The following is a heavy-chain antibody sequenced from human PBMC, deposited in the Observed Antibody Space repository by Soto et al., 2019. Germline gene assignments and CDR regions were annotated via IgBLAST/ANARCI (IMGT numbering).Heavy chain of an antibody. J-gene: IGHJ4*02. D-gene: IGHD3-10*01. CDR3: ARAPRGNYGYPSYFDY. Sequence: SETLSLTCTVSGGSISSYYWSWIRQPPGKGLEWIGYIYHSGTTYYNPSLKSRVTISVDTSKNQFSLKLSSVTAADTAVYYCARAPRGNYGYPSYFDYWGQGTLVTVSS. CDR1: GGSISSYY. V-gene: IGHV4-59*01. CDR2: IYHSGTT.